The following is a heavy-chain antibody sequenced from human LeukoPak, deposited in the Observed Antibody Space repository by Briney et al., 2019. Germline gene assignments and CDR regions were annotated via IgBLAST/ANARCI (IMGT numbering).Heavy chain of an antibody. J-gene: IGHJ4*02. CDR3: AVYYYGSGSRASDY. CDR1: AFPLSSYS. CDR2: ISGSTTYI. D-gene: IGHD3-10*01. Sequence: GGSLRLSCAVSAFPLSSYSINWVRQAPGKGLEWISSISGSTTYIHYADSVRGRFTISRDSANNSVFLQMNSLRAEDTAMYFCAVYYYGSGSRASDYWGQGILVTVSS. V-gene: IGHV3-21*01.